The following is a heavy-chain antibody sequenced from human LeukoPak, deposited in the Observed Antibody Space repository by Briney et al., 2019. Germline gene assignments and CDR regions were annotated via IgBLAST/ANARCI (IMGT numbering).Heavy chain of an antibody. D-gene: IGHD2-15*01. CDR2: INNDGDST. CDR1: GFTFSSYA. J-gene: IGHJ1*01. CDR3: AQQVGYCSSGNCYFTY. Sequence: QSGGSLRLSCAASGFTFSSYAMSWVRQAPGKGLEWVSAINNDGDSTYSADSVKGRFTVSRDNSKNTLYLQMNSLRAEDAAVYYCAQQVGYCSSGNCYFTYWGQGTLVTVSS. V-gene: IGHV3-23*01.